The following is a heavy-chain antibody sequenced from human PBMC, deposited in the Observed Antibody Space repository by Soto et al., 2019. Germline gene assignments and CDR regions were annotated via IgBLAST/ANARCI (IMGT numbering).Heavy chain of an antibody. Sequence: QVQLVQSGAEVKKPGSSVKVSCKASGGPFISYAISWVRHAPGQGLDWMGGIIPSFGTANYAQKFQGRVTISADESTSTACMELSSLRSEDTAVYYCAGDGVAARRPAFDIWGQGAMVTVSS. CDR2: IIPSFGTA. J-gene: IGHJ3*02. CDR3: AGDGVAARRPAFDI. V-gene: IGHV1-69*01. CDR1: GGPFISYA. D-gene: IGHD6-6*01.